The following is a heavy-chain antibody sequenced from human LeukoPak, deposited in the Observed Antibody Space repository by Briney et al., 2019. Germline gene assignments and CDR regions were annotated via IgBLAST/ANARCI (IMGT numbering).Heavy chain of an antibody. V-gene: IGHV4-4*09. CDR2: IYTSGST. D-gene: IGHD2/OR15-2a*01. CDR1: GGSIRTYY. J-gene: IGHJ4*02. Sequence: PSETLSLTCTVSGGSIRTYYWSWIRQPPGKGLEWIGYIYTSGSTNYNPSLKGRVTMSLDTSENQFSLKLSSVTAADTAVYYCARGDFYRYYFDYWGQGTLVTVSS. CDR3: ARGDFYRYYFDY.